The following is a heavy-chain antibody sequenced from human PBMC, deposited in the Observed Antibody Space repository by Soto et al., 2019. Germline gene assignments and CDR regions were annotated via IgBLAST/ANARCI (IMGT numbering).Heavy chain of an antibody. CDR2: IIPIFGTA. D-gene: IGHD3-10*01. V-gene: IGHV1-69*01. CDR1: GGTFSSYA. CDR3: ARDRGSEMATARGAFDI. J-gene: IGHJ3*02. Sequence: QVQLVQSGAEVKKPGSSVKVSCKASGGTFSSYAISWVRQAPGQGLEWMGGIIPIFGTANYAQKFQGRVTITADESTSTAYMELSGLRSEDTAVYYCARDRGSEMATARGAFDIWGQGTMVTVSS.